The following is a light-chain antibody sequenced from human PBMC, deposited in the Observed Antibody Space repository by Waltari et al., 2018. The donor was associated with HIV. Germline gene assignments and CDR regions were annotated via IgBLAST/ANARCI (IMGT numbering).Light chain of an antibody. CDR3: QQYNNWPLT. Sequence: EIVMTQYPVTLSVSPGERATLSCRASQSVSVDLAWYQQKPGDAPRLLIYRASARATGFPARFSGSGSGTEFTLTISSLQFEDFAVYYCQQYNNWPLTFGGGTKVE. V-gene: IGKV3-15*01. CDR1: QSVSVD. CDR2: RAS. J-gene: IGKJ4*01.